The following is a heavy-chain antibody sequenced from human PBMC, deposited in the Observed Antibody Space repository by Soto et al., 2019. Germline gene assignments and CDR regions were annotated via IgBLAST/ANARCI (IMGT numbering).Heavy chain of an antibody. CDR2: ISASGGST. V-gene: IGHV3-23*01. CDR3: AKRLWSGSNSVGNGMDV. J-gene: IGHJ6*02. CDR1: GFSFSNYA. Sequence: EVQLLESGGGLVQPGGSLRLSCAASGFSFSNYAVTWVRQAPGKGLEWVSAISASGGSTYYADSVKGRFTISRDNSKNPIQREMTSLRAEDTAVYYCAKRLWSGSNSVGNGMDVWGQGTTVTVSS. D-gene: IGHD3-3*01.